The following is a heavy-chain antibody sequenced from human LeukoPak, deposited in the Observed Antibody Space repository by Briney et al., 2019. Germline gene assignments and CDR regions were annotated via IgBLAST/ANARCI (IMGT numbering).Heavy chain of an antibody. V-gene: IGHV3-7*01. J-gene: IGHJ4*02. CDR3: ARVISGG. Sequence: GGSLRLSCATSGFTFSSNWMSWVRHVPGRGLDWVANIKPDGSAEYYAASVKGRFTVSRDNAKNSLYLQMNSLRVEDTAVYYCARVISGGWGQGTLVTVSS. CDR2: IKPDGSAE. D-gene: IGHD3-16*01. CDR1: GFTFSSNW.